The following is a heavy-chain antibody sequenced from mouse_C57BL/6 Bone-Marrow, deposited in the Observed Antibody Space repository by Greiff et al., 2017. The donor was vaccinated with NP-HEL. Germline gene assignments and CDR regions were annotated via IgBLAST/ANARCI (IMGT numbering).Heavy chain of an antibody. Sequence: EVQLQESGPGLVKPSQSLSLTCSVTGYSITSGYYWNWIRQFPGNKLEWMGYISYDGSNNYNPSLKNRISITRDTSKNQFFLKLNSVTTEDTATYYCASSNWLAYWGQGTLVTVSA. V-gene: IGHV3-6*01. J-gene: IGHJ3*01. CDR3: ASSNWLAY. CDR1: GYSITSGYY. CDR2: ISYDGSN.